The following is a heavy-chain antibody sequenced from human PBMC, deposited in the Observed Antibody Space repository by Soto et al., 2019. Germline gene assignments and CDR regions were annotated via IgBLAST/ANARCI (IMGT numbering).Heavy chain of an antibody. Sequence: PTGTLSLTCTVSHDSISSSSYYCGWIRQTTGKGLEWIGSIYYSGSTYYNPSLKSRVTISVDTSKNQFYLKLSSVTAADTAVYYCARHLRYCSSTSCQRYNWLVPWGQGTLVSVFS. J-gene: IGHJ5*02. V-gene: IGHV4-39*01. D-gene: IGHD2-2*01. CDR2: IYYSGST. CDR3: ARHLRYCSSTSCQRYNWLVP. CDR1: HDSISSSSYY.